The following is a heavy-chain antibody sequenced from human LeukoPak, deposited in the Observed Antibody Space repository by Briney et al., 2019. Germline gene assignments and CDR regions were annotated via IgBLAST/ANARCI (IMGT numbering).Heavy chain of an antibody. D-gene: IGHD6-19*01. CDR1: GYTFTSYG. Sequence: ASVKVSCKASGYTFTSYGISWVRQAPGQGLEWMGWISAYNGNTNYAQKLQGRVTMTTDTSTSAAYMELRSLRSDDTAVYYCARDPGRVRIAVAGMEPGDYWGQGTLVTVSS. V-gene: IGHV1-18*01. J-gene: IGHJ4*02. CDR3: ARDPGRVRIAVAGMEPGDY. CDR2: ISAYNGNT.